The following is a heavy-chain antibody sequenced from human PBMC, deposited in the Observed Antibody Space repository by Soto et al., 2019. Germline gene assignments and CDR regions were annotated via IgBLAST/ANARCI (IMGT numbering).Heavy chain of an antibody. Sequence: QITLKESGPTLVKPTQTLTLTCTFSGFSLSTSGVGVGWIRQPPGKALEWLALIYWDDDKRYSPSLKSRLTITKDTSKNQVVLTMTNMDPVDTATYYCAHSGPVRGVIIPNWFDPWGQGTLVTVSS. D-gene: IGHD3-10*01. CDR1: GFSLSTSGVG. V-gene: IGHV2-5*02. CDR3: AHSGPVRGVIIPNWFDP. CDR2: IYWDDDK. J-gene: IGHJ5*02.